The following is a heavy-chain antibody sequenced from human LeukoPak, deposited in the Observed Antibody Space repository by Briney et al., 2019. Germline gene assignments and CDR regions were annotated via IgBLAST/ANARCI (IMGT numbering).Heavy chain of an antibody. CDR2: ITGSGTNR. CDR1: GFTFSNYA. D-gene: IGHD3-9*01. CDR3: VTWGDYDVLTGYYVPDY. V-gene: IGHV3-23*01. Sequence: PGGSLRLSCVASGFTFSNYAMSWVRQAPGEGLEWVSAITGSGTNRYYADSLKGRFTTSRDNSKNTVFLQMNSLRHEDTAIYYCVTWGDYDVLTGYYVPDYWGQGTLVTVAS. J-gene: IGHJ4*02.